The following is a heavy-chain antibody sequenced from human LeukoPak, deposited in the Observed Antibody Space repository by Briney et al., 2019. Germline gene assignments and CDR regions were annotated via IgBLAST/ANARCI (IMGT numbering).Heavy chain of an antibody. Sequence: SETLSLTCTVSGGSISSYYWSWIRQPPGKGLEWIGYIYYSGSTNYNPSLKSRVTISVDTSKNQFSLKLSPATAADTAVYYCARESRGGWESYFDYWGQGTLVTVSS. CDR2: IYYSGST. D-gene: IGHD6-19*01. CDR3: ARESRGGWESYFDY. J-gene: IGHJ4*02. CDR1: GGSISSYY. V-gene: IGHV4-59*01.